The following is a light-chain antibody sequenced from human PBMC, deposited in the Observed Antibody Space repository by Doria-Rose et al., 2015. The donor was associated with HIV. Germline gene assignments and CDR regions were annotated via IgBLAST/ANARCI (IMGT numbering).Light chain of an antibody. CDR3: QKYDSAPWT. CDR1: QGISNS. V-gene: IGKV1-27*01. J-gene: IGKJ1*01. CDR2: AAS. Sequence: QSPSSLSASVGDRVTITCRASQGISNSLAWYQQKPGKVPKLLICAASTLRSGVPSRFSGSGSGTDFTLAISSLQPEDVATYYCQKYDSAPWTFGQGTKVEI.